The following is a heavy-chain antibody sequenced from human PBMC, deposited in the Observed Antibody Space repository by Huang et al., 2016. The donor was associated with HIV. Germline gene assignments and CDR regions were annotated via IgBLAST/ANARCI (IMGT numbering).Heavy chain of an antibody. CDR3: ARLPGSITMIRGVITDPY. Sequence: QLQLQESGPGLVKPSETLSLTCTVSGGSIRSDNYYWGWIRQPPGKGLEWIGSIYYSGRTNYNPSLKRGVTITGDTSKNHFSLRMRSVTAADTAVYYCARLPGSITMIRGVITDPYWGQGTLVTVSS. J-gene: IGHJ4*02. CDR2: IYYSGRT. CDR1: GGSIRSDNYY. V-gene: IGHV4-39*02. D-gene: IGHD3-10*01.